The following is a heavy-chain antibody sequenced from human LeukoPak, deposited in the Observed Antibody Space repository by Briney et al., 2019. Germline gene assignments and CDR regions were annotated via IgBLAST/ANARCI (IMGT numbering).Heavy chain of an antibody. CDR2: ISYDGTNK. Sequence: GGSLRLSCAASGFTFSSYGMHWVRQAPGKGLEWVSVISYDGTNKYYADSVKGRFTISRDNSKNTLYLQMNSLKTEDTALYYCARQTATILDGILDYWGQGTLVTVSS. D-gene: IGHD5-24*01. CDR3: ARQTATILDGILDY. CDR1: GFTFSSYG. J-gene: IGHJ4*02. V-gene: IGHV3-30*03.